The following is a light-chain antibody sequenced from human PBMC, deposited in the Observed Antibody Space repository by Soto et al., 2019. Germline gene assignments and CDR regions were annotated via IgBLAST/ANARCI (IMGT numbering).Light chain of an antibody. V-gene: IGKV1-5*03. CDR3: QQYNTYSPT. J-gene: IGKJ1*01. Sequence: DIQMTQSPSTLSAFVGDRVTITCRASQSINTWLAWYQQKPGKAPNLLIYKASSLESGVPSRFSGSGSGTEFTLTITSLQPDDFATYYCQQYNTYSPTFGQGTKVDIK. CDR2: KAS. CDR1: QSINTW.